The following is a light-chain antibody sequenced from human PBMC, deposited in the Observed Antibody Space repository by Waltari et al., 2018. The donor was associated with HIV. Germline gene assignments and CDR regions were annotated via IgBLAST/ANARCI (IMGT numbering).Light chain of an antibody. J-gene: IGKJ3*01. V-gene: IGKV3-15*01. CDR3: QQYNNWPGIT. Sequence: EIVMTQSPATLSVSPGERATLSCRARQRINKNLAWYQHKPGQAPRLISYGASTGATCIPARFSGSGSGTEFTLTISSLQSEDFAVYYCQQYNNWPGITFGPGTKVDIK. CDR1: QRINKN. CDR2: GAS.